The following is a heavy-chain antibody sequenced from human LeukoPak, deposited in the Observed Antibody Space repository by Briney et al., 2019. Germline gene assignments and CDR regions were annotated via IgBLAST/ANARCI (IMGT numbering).Heavy chain of an antibody. V-gene: IGHV3-9*01. CDR3: AKDISYDSSGYLLGGFDY. CDR1: GFTFEDYA. J-gene: IGHJ4*02. CDR2: ISWNSGSI. D-gene: IGHD3-22*01. Sequence: GGSLRLSCAASGFTFEDYAMHWVRQAPGKGLEWVSGISWNSGSIGYADSVKRRFTISRDNAKNSLYLQMNSLRAEDTALYYCAKDISYDSSGYLLGGFDYWGQRTLVTVSS.